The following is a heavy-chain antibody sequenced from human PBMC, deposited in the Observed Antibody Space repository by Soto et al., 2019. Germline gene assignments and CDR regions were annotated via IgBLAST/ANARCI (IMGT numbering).Heavy chain of an antibody. Sequence: GGSLRLSCAASGFTFDDYAMHWVRQAPGKGLEWVSGISWNSGSIGYADSVKGRFTISRDNAKNSLYLQMNSLRAEDTALYYCAKGVQWLVHYYFDYWGQGTLVTVSS. CDR1: GFTFDDYA. J-gene: IGHJ4*02. V-gene: IGHV3-9*01. CDR3: AKGVQWLVHYYFDY. D-gene: IGHD6-19*01. CDR2: ISWNSGSI.